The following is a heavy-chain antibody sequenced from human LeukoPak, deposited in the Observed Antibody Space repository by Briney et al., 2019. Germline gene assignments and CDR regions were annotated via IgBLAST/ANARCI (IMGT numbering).Heavy chain of an antibody. D-gene: IGHD4-17*01. CDR1: GGSFSGYY. J-gene: IGHJ4*02. CDR2: INHSGST. Sequence: PSETLSLTCAVYGGSFSGYYWSWIRQPPGKGLEWIGEINHSGSTNYNPSLKSRVTISVDTSKNQFSLKLSSVTAADTAVYYCARAQTVSMTTVTPEEAYYFDYWGQGALVTVSS. CDR3: ARAQTVSMTTVTPEEAYYFDY. V-gene: IGHV4-34*01.